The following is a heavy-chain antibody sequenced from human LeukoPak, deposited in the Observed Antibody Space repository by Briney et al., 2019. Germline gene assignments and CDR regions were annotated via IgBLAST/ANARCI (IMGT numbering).Heavy chain of an antibody. V-gene: IGHV4-59*01. D-gene: IGHD6-19*01. CDR2: IYYSGST. CDR1: GSSISSYY. J-gene: IGHJ4*02. CDR3: ATEGVAGYYFDY. Sequence: SETLSLTCTVSGSSISSYYWSWIRQPPGQGLEWIGYIYYSGSTNYNPSLKSRVTISGDTSKNQLSLKLNSVTAADTAVYYCATEGVAGYYFDYWGQGTLVTVSS.